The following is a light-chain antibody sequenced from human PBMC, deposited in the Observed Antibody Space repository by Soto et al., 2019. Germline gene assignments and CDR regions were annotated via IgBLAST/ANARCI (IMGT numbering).Light chain of an antibody. CDR2: GAS. Sequence: VMTQAQATLSLSPGERATLSCRASQSVSSNLAWYQQKPGQAPRLLIYGASTRATGIPARFSGSGSGTEFTLTISSLQSGDFAVYYCQQYADWPRTFGQGTKVDIK. CDR3: QQYADWPRT. CDR1: QSVSSN. V-gene: IGKV3-15*01. J-gene: IGKJ1*01.